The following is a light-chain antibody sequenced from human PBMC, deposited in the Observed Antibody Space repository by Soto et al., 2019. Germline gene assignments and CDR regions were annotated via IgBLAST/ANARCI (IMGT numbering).Light chain of an antibody. J-gene: IGKJ2*01. CDR1: QSVSSSY. Sequence: EIVLTQSPGTLSLSPGERATLSCRASQSVSSSYLAWYQQKPGQAPRLLIYGASCRATGIPHRFSGSGSWTDVTLTISRLEPEDFAVYYCQQYGSSPPYTFGQGTKLEIK. CDR2: GAS. V-gene: IGKV3-20*01. CDR3: QQYGSSPPYT.